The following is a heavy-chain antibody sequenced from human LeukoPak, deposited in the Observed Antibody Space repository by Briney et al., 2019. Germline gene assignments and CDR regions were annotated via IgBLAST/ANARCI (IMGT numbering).Heavy chain of an antibody. CDR3: ARQYFGSTSFFDY. J-gene: IGHJ4*02. D-gene: IGHD2-2*01. Sequence: PSETLSLTCTVSGGSISSSSYYWSWIRQPPGKGLEWIGEINHSGSTNYNPSLKSRVTISVDTSKNQFSLKLSSVTAADTAVYYCARQYFGSTSFFDYWGQGTLVTVSS. V-gene: IGHV4-39*01. CDR1: GGSISSSSYY. CDR2: INHSGST.